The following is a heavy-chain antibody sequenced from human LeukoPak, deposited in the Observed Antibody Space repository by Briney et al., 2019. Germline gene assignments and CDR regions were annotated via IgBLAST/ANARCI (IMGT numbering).Heavy chain of an antibody. J-gene: IGHJ3*02. D-gene: IGHD1-1*01. CDR2: IYPGDFDT. Sequence: GESLKISCKGSGFSFTSYWIGWVRQVAGKGLEWMGIIYPGDFDTRYSPSFQGQVTISADKSITTAYLQWSSLKASDTAIYYCARRMVGTTDAFDIWGQGTMVTVSS. CDR1: GFSFTSYW. CDR3: ARRMVGTTDAFDI. V-gene: IGHV5-51*01.